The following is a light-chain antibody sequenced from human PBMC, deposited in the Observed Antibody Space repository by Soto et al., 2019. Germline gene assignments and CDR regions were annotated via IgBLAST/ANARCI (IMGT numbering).Light chain of an antibody. V-gene: IGKV3-20*01. Sequence: EIVLTQSPGTLSSSPGERATLSCRASQTVTSNYLAWYQQKPGQAPRLLFFGASIRATGLPDRFSGGGSGTDFTLTISRLEPADFAVYYCQQYGSSPGKFGQGTKVDIK. CDR3: QQYGSSPGK. CDR2: GAS. J-gene: IGKJ1*01. CDR1: QTVTSNY.